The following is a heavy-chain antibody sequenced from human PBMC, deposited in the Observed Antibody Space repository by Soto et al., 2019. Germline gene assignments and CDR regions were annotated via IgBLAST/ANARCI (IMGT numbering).Heavy chain of an antibody. CDR1: GGSFSGYY. CDR3: ARGVRGASVFDP. D-gene: IGHD3-10*01. V-gene: IGHV4-34*01. Sequence: SETLSLTCAVYGGSFSGYYWSWIRQPPGKGLEWIGEINHSGSTNYNPSLKSRVTISVDTSKNQFSLKLSSVTAADTAVYYCARGVRGASVFDPWGQGTMVTVSS. CDR2: INHSGST. J-gene: IGHJ5*02.